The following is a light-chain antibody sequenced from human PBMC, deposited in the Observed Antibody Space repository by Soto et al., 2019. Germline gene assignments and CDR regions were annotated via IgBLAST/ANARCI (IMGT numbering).Light chain of an antibody. J-gene: IGLJ3*02. CDR1: NSDVGGYNF. Sequence: QSVLTQPRSVSGSPGQSVTISCTGTNSDVGGYNFVSWYQQLPGKAPKLMISAVSQRPSGVPDRFSGSKSGNTASLTISGLQADDEADYFCCSYTASDIWVFGGGTKVTLL. CDR3: CSYTASDIWV. V-gene: IGLV2-11*01. CDR2: AVS.